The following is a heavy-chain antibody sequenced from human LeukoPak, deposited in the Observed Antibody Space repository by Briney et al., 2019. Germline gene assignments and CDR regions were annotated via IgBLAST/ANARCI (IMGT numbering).Heavy chain of an antibody. J-gene: IGHJ4*02. D-gene: IGHD2-15*01. V-gene: IGHV1-2*06. Sequence: ASVKVSCKASGYTFTGYYMHWVRQAPGQGLEWMGRINPNSGGTNYAQKFQGRVTMTRDTSISTAYMELSRLRSDDTAVYYCASIGPGYCSGGSCFDYWGQGTLVTVSS. CDR2: INPNSGGT. CDR3: ASIGPGYCSGGSCFDY. CDR1: GYTFTGYY.